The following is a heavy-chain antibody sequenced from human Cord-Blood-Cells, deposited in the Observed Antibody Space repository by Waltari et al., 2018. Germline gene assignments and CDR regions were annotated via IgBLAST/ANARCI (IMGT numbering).Heavy chain of an antibody. CDR1: GGSFSGYY. D-gene: IGHD3-3*01. J-gene: IGHJ3*02. CDR2: IIHSGST. V-gene: IGHV4-34*01. Sequence: QVQLQQWGAGLLKPSETLSLTCAVYGGSFSGYYWSWIRQPPGKGLEWIGEIIHSGSTNYNPSLKSGVTISVDTSKNQFSLKLSSVTAADTAVYYCARGTGVDFWSGYYAFDIWGQGTMVTVSS. CDR3: ARGTGVDFWSGYYAFDI.